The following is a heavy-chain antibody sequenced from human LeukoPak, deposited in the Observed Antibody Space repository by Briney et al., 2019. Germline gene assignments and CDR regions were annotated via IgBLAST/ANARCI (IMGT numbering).Heavy chain of an antibody. J-gene: IGHJ4*02. CDR2: IIPIFGTA. Sequence: ASVKVSCKASGGSFSSYAISWVRQAPGQGLEWMGRIIPIFGTANYAQKFQGRVTITTDESTSTAYMELSSLRSDDTAVYYCARDRGSSWPDYWGQGTLVTVSS. V-gene: IGHV1-69*05. CDR3: ARDRGSSWPDY. D-gene: IGHD6-13*01. CDR1: GGSFSSYA.